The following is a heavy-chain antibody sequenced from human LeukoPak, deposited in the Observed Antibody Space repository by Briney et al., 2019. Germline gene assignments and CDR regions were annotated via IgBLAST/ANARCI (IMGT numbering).Heavy chain of an antibody. CDR2: IKQDGSEK. Sequence: GGSLRLSCAASGFTFSSYWMSWVRQAPGKGLEWVANIKQDGSEKYYVDSVKGRFTISRDNAKNSLYLQMNSLRAEDTAVYYCARDRYLYCSGGSCYPAYFDCWGQGTLVTVSS. CDR3: ARDRYLYCSGGSCYPAYFDC. CDR1: GFTFSSYW. D-gene: IGHD2-15*01. V-gene: IGHV3-7*03. J-gene: IGHJ4*02.